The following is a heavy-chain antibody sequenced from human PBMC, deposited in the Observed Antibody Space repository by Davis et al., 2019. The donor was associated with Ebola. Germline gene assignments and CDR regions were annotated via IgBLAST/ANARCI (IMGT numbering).Heavy chain of an antibody. CDR2: IYYSGST. CDR1: GGSISSSSYY. Sequence: SESLSLTCTVSGGSISSSSYYWGWIRQPPGKGLEWFGSIYYSGSTYNNPSLKSRVSISVDTSKNQFSLKLSSVTAADTAVYYCARHVFMLNGFGIPVDPDAFDIWGQGTMVTVSS. D-gene: IGHD6-19*01. J-gene: IGHJ3*02. V-gene: IGHV4-39*01. CDR3: ARHVFMLNGFGIPVDPDAFDI.